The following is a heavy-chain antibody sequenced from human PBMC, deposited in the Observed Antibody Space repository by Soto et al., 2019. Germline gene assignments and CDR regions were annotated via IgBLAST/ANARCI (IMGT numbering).Heavy chain of an antibody. J-gene: IGHJ4*02. Sequence: SETLSLTCTVSGGSITNYYWRCIRQPSGMGLEGIGRSYNSGSTNYNPSLKSRVTMSLDTSKNQFSLNLISVTAADTAVYYCAGQRWLQLRVRFDYWGQGILVT. CDR3: AGQRWLQLRVRFDY. CDR1: GGSITNYY. V-gene: IGHV4-4*07. D-gene: IGHD5-12*01. CDR2: SYNSGST.